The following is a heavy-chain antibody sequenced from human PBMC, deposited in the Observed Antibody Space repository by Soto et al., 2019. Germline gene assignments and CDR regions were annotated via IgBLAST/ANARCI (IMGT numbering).Heavy chain of an antibody. D-gene: IGHD3-3*01. V-gene: IGHV3-30*18. J-gene: IGHJ6*03. CDR1: GFTFSSYG. CDR3: AKDGQGNFWSGLYYYYYYMVV. CDR2: ISYDGSNK. Sequence: PGGSLRLSCAASGFTFSSYGMHWVRQAPGKGLEWVAVISYDGSNKYYADSVKGRFTISRDKSKHTLYLQMNSLRAEDTAVYYCAKDGQGNFWSGLYYYYYYMVVWGKGTTVTVSS.